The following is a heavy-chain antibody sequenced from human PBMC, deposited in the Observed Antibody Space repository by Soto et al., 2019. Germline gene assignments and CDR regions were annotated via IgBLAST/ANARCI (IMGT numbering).Heavy chain of an antibody. CDR3: ARDGERLGEFQDY. Sequence: ASVKVSCKASGGTFSSYAISWVRQAPGQGLEWMGGIIPIFGTANYAQKFQGRVTITADESTSTAYMELSSLRSEDTAVYYCARDGERLGEFQDYWGQGTLVTVSS. V-gene: IGHV1-69*13. CDR1: GGTFSSYA. CDR2: IIPIFGTA. J-gene: IGHJ4*02. D-gene: IGHD3-16*01.